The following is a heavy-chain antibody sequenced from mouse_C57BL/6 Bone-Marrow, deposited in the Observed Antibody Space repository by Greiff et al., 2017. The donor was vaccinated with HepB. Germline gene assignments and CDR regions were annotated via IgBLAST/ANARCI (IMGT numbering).Heavy chain of an antibody. CDR1: GYSFTGYY. CDR3: ARGWLLRDY. J-gene: IGHJ2*01. V-gene: IGHV1-42*01. D-gene: IGHD2-3*01. Sequence: EVKLQQSGPELVKPGASVKISCKASGYSFTGYYMNWVKQSPEKSLEWIGEINPSTGGTTYNQKFKAKATLTVDKSSSTAYMQLKSLTSEDSAVYYCARGWLLRDYWGQGTTLTVSS. CDR2: INPSTGGT.